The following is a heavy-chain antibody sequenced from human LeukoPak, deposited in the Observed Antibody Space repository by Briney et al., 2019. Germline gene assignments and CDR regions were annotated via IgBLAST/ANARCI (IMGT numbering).Heavy chain of an antibody. Sequence: SETLSLTCAVYGGSFSGYYWSWIRQPPGKGLEWIGEINHSGSTNYNPSLKSRVTISVDTSKNQFSLKLSSVTAADTAVYYCARLYCSGGSCYYGDGWFDPWGQGTLSPSPQ. CDR2: INHSGST. CDR1: GGSFSGYY. CDR3: ARLYCSGGSCYYGDGWFDP. J-gene: IGHJ5*02. D-gene: IGHD2-15*01. V-gene: IGHV4-34*01.